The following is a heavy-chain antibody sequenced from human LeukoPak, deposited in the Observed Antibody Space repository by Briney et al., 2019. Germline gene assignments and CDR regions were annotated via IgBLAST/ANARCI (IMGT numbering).Heavy chain of an antibody. V-gene: IGHV3-23*01. Sequence: PGGSLRLSCAASGFTFSSYAMSWVRQAPGKGLEWVSTISGSGGSTYYADSVKGRFTISRDNSKNTLYLQMNSLRAEDTAVYYCAKTTGDYAVKNIRGPFDYWGQGTLVTVSS. D-gene: IGHD4-17*01. CDR1: GFTFSSYA. J-gene: IGHJ4*02. CDR2: ISGSGGST. CDR3: AKTTGDYAVKNIRGPFDY.